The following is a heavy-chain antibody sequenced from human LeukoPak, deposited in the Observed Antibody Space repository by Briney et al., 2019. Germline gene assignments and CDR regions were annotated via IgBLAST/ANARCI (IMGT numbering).Heavy chain of an antibody. J-gene: IGHJ5*02. Sequence: SETLSLTCAVSGYSINRGHYWGWIRQAPGKGLEGIGRVYPSGKSYYNPALKSRATISVDTSKTPFSLKLSSVPAGDTAVYYCASRHDDSRGYAASNWFDPWGPGTLVTVSS. D-gene: IGHD3-22*01. CDR1: GYSINRGHY. V-gene: IGHV4-38-2*01. CDR3: ASRHDDSRGYAASNWFDP. CDR2: VYPSGKS.